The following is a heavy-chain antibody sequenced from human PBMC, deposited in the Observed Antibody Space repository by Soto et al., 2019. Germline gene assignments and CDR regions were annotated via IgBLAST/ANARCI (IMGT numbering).Heavy chain of an antibody. CDR2: INPGSGNT. D-gene: IGHD3-10*02. CDR3: ARVHVDVPTEFDY. Sequence: QVQLVQSGAEVQKPGASVRVSCKASGYTFTSYGMHWVRQAPGQRLEWMGYINPGSGNTKSSQNFQGRVTITGDTSATTAYMELSGLRSEDTAVYYCARVHVDVPTEFDYWGQGTLVTVSS. J-gene: IGHJ4*02. V-gene: IGHV1-3*01. CDR1: GYTFTSYG.